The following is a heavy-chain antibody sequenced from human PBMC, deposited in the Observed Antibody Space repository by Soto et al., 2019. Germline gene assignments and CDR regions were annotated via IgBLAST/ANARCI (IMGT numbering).Heavy chain of an antibody. CDR3: AREKYYYHSSGSNP. CDR2: ISYDGSNK. Sequence: GGSLRLSCAASGFTFSSYGMHWVRQAPGKGLEWVAVISYDGSNKYYADSVKGRFTISRDNSKNTLYLQMNSLRAEDTAVYYCAREKYYYHSSGSNPWGQGTLVTVSS. CDR1: GFTFSSYG. J-gene: IGHJ5*02. V-gene: IGHV3-30*03. D-gene: IGHD3-22*01.